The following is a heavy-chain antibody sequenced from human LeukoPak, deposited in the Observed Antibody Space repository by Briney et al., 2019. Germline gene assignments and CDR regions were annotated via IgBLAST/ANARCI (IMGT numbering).Heavy chain of an antibody. J-gene: IGHJ6*03. CDR3: ARGGSTVTVYYYYYYMDV. CDR1: GYTFTGYY. V-gene: IGHV1-69*13. D-gene: IGHD4-11*01. Sequence: SVKVSCKASGYTFTGYYMHWVRQAPGQGLEWMGGIIPIFGTANYAQKFQGRVTITADESTSTAYMELSSLRSEDTAVYYCARGGSTVTVYYYYYYMDVWGKGTTVTVSS. CDR2: IIPIFGTA.